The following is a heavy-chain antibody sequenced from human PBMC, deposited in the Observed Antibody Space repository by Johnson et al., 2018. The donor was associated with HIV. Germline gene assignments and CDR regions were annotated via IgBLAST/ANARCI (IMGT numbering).Heavy chain of an antibody. CDR1: GFTFSSYG. CDR3: AKCIWGSSLLDAFDI. V-gene: IGHV3-33*06. CDR2: IWYDGSNK. D-gene: IGHD6-13*01. Sequence: QVQLVEFGGGVVQPGRSLRLSCAASGFTFSSYGMHWVRQAPGKGLEWVAVIWYDGSNKYYADSVRGRFAISRDNSKNTLHLQMNSLRVEDTAVYYCAKCIWGSSLLDAFDIWGQGTTVTVST. J-gene: IGHJ3*02.